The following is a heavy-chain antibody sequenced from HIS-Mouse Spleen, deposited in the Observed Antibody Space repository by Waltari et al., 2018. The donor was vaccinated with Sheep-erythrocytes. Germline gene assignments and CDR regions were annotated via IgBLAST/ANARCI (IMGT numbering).Heavy chain of an antibody. CDR2: INREGSST. D-gene: IGHD3-16*02. Sequence: EVQLVESGGGLVQPGGSLRLSCAASGFTFRSYWMHWVRQAPGKGLVWVSRINREGSSTRYAYSLKGRLTISSDNAKNTLNRKMNSLRAEDTAVYYCARAISSADAFDIWGQGTMVTVSS. CDR3: ARAISSADAFDI. CDR1: GFTFRSYW. J-gene: IGHJ3*02. V-gene: IGHV3-74*01.